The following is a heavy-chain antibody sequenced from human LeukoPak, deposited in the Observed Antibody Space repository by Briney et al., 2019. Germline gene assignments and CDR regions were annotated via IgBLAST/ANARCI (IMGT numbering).Heavy chain of an antibody. D-gene: IGHD3-10*01. Sequence: ASVKVSCKASGYSFTGYYIHWVRQAPGQGLEWMGWINPNSGGTNYAQKFQDRVTMTRDTSISTAYMELSRLRSDDTAVYYCARDQKYYYGSGIFPFDYWGQGTLVTVSS. CDR1: GYSFTGYY. CDR2: INPNSGGT. CDR3: ARDQKYYYGSGIFPFDY. J-gene: IGHJ4*02. V-gene: IGHV1-2*02.